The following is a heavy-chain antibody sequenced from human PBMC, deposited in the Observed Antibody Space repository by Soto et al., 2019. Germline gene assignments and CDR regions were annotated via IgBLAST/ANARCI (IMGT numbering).Heavy chain of an antibody. J-gene: IGHJ4*02. CDR2: TSGSGGST. Sequence: GGSLRLSCAASGFTFSIFAMSWVRQSPGKGLEWVSTTSGSGGSTYYADAVKGRFSISRDNSMGTLYLQMKSLRVEDTAIYYCAKEVSLGSTVDLGYWGQGTLVTVSS. V-gene: IGHV3-23*01. CDR3: AKEVSLGSTVDLGY. CDR1: GFTFSIFA. D-gene: IGHD7-27*01.